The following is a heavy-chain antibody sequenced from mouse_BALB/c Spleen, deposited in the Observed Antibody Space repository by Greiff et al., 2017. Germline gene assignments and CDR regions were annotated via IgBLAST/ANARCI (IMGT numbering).Heavy chain of an antibody. CDR2: IDPANGNT. CDR1: GFNIKDTY. CDR3: ATITN. J-gene: IGHJ2*01. Sequence: VQGVESGAELVKPGASVKLSCTASGFNIKDTYMHWVKQRPEQGLEWIGRIDPANGNTKYDPKFQGKATITADTSSNTAYLQLSSLTSEDTAVYYCATITNWGQGTTLTVSS. V-gene: IGHV14-3*02. D-gene: IGHD1-1*01.